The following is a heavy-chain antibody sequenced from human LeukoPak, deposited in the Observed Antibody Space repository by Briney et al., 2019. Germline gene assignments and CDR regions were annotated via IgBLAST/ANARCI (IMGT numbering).Heavy chain of an antibody. V-gene: IGHV1-69*01. CDR2: IIPIFGTA. J-gene: IGHJ4*02. CDR3: ARANTVVTHFDY. D-gene: IGHD4-23*01. CDR1: GGTFSSYA. Sequence: SVKVSCKASGGTFSSYAISWVRQVPGQGLEWMGGIIPIFGTANYAQKFQGGVTITADESTSTAYMELSSLRSEDTAVYYCARANTVVTHFDYWGQGTLVTVSS.